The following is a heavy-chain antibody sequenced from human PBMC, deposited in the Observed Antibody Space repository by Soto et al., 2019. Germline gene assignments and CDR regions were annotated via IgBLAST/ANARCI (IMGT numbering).Heavy chain of an antibody. CDR2: ISAIGGST. CDR1: RFTFSSYA. D-gene: IGHD2-15*01. J-gene: IGHJ3*02. V-gene: IGHV3-23*01. CDR3: AKDRGGYCSGGSCYYDAFDI. Sequence: PGGSLRLSCAASRFTFSSYAMSWVRQAPGKGLEWVSVISAIGGSTYYAESVKGRFTISRDNSKNTLYVQMNSLRAEDTAVYYCAKDRGGYCSGGSCYYDAFDIWGQGT.